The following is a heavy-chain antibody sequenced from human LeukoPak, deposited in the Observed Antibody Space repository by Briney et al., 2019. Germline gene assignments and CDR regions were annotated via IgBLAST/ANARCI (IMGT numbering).Heavy chain of an antibody. CDR3: ARDPIPPYCSGGSCYSMNYFDY. CDR1: GGTFSSYA. D-gene: IGHD2-15*01. CDR2: IIPIFGTA. V-gene: IGHV1-69*05. Sequence: SVKVSCKASGGTFSSYAISWVRQAPGQGLEWMGRIIPIFGTANYAQKFQGRVTITTDESTSTAYMELSSLRSEDTAVYCCARDPIPPYCSGGSCYSMNYFDYWGQGTLVTVSS. J-gene: IGHJ4*02.